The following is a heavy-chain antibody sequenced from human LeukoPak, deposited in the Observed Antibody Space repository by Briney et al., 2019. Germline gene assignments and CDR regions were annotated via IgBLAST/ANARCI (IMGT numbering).Heavy chain of an antibody. CDR1: GGSISSGGYY. Sequence: PSQTLSLTCTVSGGSISSGGYYWSWIRQHPGKGLEWIGYIYYSGSTYYNPSLKSRVTISVDTSKNQFSLKLSSVTAADTAVYYCARGRGGLLWFGDIRGYYFDYWGQGTLVTVSS. CDR2: IYYSGST. V-gene: IGHV4-31*03. CDR3: ARGRGGLLWFGDIRGYYFDY. D-gene: IGHD3-10*01. J-gene: IGHJ4*02.